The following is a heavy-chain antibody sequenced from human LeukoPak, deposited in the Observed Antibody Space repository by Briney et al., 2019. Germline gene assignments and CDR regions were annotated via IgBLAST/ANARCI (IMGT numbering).Heavy chain of an antibody. D-gene: IGHD1-26*01. Sequence: PGRSLRLSCAASGFSFSSYGMHWVRQAPGKGLEWVAVISYDGSNKYYADSVKGRSTISRDNSKNTLSLQMNSLRGEDTAVYYCAKDSSWDSLLPWRGMDVWGKGTTVTVSS. CDR3: AKDSSWDSLLPWRGMDV. CDR1: GFSFSSYG. V-gene: IGHV3-30*18. J-gene: IGHJ6*04. CDR2: ISYDGSNK.